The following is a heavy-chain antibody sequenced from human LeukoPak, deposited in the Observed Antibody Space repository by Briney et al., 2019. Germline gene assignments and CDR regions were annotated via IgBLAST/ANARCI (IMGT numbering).Heavy chain of an antibody. V-gene: IGHV5-10-1*01. CDR2: IDPSDSYT. Sequence: GESLKVSCKGSGYSFTSYWISWVRRMPGKGLEWMGRIDPSDSYTNYSPSFQGHVTISADKSISTAYLQWSSLRASDTAMYYCARHGEGYDYFDYWGQGTLVTVSS. J-gene: IGHJ4*02. CDR1: GYSFTSYW. D-gene: IGHD5-12*01. CDR3: ARHGEGYDYFDY.